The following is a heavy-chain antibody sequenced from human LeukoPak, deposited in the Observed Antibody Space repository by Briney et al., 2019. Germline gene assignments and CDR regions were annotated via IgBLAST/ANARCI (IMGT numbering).Heavy chain of an antibody. Sequence: ASVKVSCKASGYTFSGTGWYLYWLRQAPGQGLEWMGWINPNSGGTNYAQKFQGRVTMTRDTSISTAYMELSRLRSDDTAVYYCVSAAGKGYFDYWGQGTLVTASS. V-gene: IGHV1-2*02. CDR1: GYTFSGTGWY. CDR3: VSAAGKGYFDY. J-gene: IGHJ4*02. D-gene: IGHD6-13*01. CDR2: INPNSGGT.